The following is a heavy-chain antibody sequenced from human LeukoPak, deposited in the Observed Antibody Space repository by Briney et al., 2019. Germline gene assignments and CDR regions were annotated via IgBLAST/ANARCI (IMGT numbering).Heavy chain of an antibody. D-gene: IGHD3-9*01. J-gene: IGHJ5*02. CDR1: GFTFSSYA. V-gene: IGHV3-23*01. Sequence: GGSLRLSCAASGFTFSSYAMGWVRQAPGKGLEWVSAISGSGGSTYYADSVKGRFTISRDNSKNTLYLQMNSLRAEDTAVYYCAKYNAGYYDILTGYLWGFDPWGQGTLVTVSS. CDR2: ISGSGGST. CDR3: AKYNAGYYDILTGYLWGFDP.